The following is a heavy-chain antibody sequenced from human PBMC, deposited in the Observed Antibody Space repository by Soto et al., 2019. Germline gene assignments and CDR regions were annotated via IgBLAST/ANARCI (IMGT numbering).Heavy chain of an antibody. J-gene: IGHJ5*02. Sequence: ASVKVSCKASGGTFSSYAISWVRQAPGQGLEWMGGITPIFGTANYAQKFQGRVTITADKSTSTAYMELSSLRSEDTAVYYCARGIMGEVVITNVRAWFDPWGQGTLVTVSS. CDR2: ITPIFGTA. CDR1: GGTFSSYA. CDR3: ARGIMGEVVITNVRAWFDP. V-gene: IGHV1-69*06. D-gene: IGHD3-22*01.